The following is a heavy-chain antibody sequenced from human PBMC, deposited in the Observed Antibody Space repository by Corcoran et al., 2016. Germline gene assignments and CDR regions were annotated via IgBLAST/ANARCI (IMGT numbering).Heavy chain of an antibody. CDR1: EGAFSSYA. V-gene: IGHV1-69*01. CDR2: IIPIFGTA. D-gene: IGHD1-26*01. CDR3: ARSSAVGATTYCYFDY. J-gene: IGHJ4*03. Sequence: QVQLVQSGDEVKTPGSSVKVSCKASEGAFSSYAISWVRQAPGQGLEWMGGIIPIFGTANYAQKFQGRVTITADDSTSTAYMELSSLGSEDTDVYYCARSSAVGATTYCYFDYWGQGTLVTVSS.